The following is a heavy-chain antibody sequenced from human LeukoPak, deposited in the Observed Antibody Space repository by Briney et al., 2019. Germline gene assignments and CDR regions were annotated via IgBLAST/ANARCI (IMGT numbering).Heavy chain of an antibody. D-gene: IGHD2-2*01. Sequence: ASVKVSCKASGGTFSSYAISWVRQAPGQGLEWMGGIIPIFGTANYAQKFQGRVTITTDESTSTAYMELSSLRSGDTAVYYCARGVPAAMDYYYYYMDVWGKGTTVTVSS. V-gene: IGHV1-69*05. CDR2: IIPIFGTA. CDR3: ARGVPAAMDYYYYYMDV. CDR1: GGTFSSYA. J-gene: IGHJ6*03.